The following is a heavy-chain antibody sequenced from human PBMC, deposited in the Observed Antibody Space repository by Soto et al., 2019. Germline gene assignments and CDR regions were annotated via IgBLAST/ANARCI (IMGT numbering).Heavy chain of an antibody. J-gene: IGHJ4*02. CDR2: IYYSGST. CDR1: GGSISSSSYY. Sequence: AETLSLTCTVSGGSISSSSYYWVCMRQAPGKGLEWIGSIYYSGSTYYNPSLKSRVTISVDTSKNQFSLKLSSVTAADTAVYYCVRHSTYYDILTGPYPGYFDYWGQGTLVTVSS. V-gene: IGHV4-39*01. CDR3: VRHSTYYDILTGPYPGYFDY. D-gene: IGHD3-9*01.